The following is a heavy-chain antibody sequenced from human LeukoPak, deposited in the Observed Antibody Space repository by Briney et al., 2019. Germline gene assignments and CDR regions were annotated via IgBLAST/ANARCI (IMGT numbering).Heavy chain of an antibody. CDR2: ISSSSSYI. J-gene: IGHJ5*02. V-gene: IGHV3-21*01. CDR1: GFTFSSYS. Sequence: GGSLRLSCAASGFTFSSYSMNWVRPAPGKGREWVSSISSSSSYIYYADSVKGRFTISRDNAKNSLYLQMNSLRAEDTAVYYCARDVIAVAGTSWFDPWGQGTLVTVSS. D-gene: IGHD6-19*01. CDR3: ARDVIAVAGTSWFDP.